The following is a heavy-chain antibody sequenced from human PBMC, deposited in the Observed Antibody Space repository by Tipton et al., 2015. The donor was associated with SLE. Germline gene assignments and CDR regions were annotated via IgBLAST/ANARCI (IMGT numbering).Heavy chain of an antibody. CDR2: IYYSGIT. Sequence: TLSLTCTVSGGSISSHYWSWIQQPPGKGLEWIGYIYYSGITNYNPSPKSRVTISVDTSKNQFSLKLSSVTAADTAVYYCARDNYYGSGSSSRWFDPWGQGTLVTVSS. CDR1: GGSISSHY. D-gene: IGHD3-10*01. J-gene: IGHJ5*02. CDR3: ARDNYYGSGSSSRWFDP. V-gene: IGHV4-59*11.